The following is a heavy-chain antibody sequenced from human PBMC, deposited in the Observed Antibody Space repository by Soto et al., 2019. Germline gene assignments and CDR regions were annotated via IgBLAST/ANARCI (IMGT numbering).Heavy chain of an antibody. Sequence: SETLSLTCAFSGCSISSSSYYWGWIRQPPGKGLEWIGNIYYSGSTYYNPPLKSRVTISVDTSKNQFSLKLSSVTAADTAVYYCARHPEINMIDYSDYWGQGTLVTVSS. CDR3: ARHPEINMIDYSDY. CDR1: GCSISSSSYY. CDR2: IYYSGST. D-gene: IGHD3-22*01. J-gene: IGHJ4*02. V-gene: IGHV4-39*01.